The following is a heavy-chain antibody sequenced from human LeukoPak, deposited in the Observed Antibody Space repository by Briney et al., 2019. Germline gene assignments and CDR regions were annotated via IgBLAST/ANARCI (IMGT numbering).Heavy chain of an antibody. J-gene: IGHJ4*02. CDR2: INHSGST. V-gene: IGHV4-34*01. CDR3: ARDSPERYYGSGSHFDY. D-gene: IGHD3-10*01. CDR1: GGSFSGYY. Sequence: PSETLSLTCAVYGGSFSGYYWSWIRQPPGKGLEWIGEINHSGSTNYNPSLKSRVTISVDTSKNQFSLKLSSVTAADTAVYYCARDSPERYYGSGSHFDYWGQGTLVTVSS.